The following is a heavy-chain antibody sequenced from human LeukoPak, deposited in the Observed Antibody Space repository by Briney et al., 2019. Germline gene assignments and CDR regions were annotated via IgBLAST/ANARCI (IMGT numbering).Heavy chain of an antibody. CDR3: AGSLGYCTSNVCYLKY. Sequence: ASVTVSCKGSGYTLTELSMHGVRQAPGKGREWVGWISAQHGQTEYAPNSQDRVTMTTDTFTNTAYMELRSLRSDDTAVYYYAGSLGYCTSNVCYLKYWGQGTLVTVSS. CDR2: ISAQHGQT. D-gene: IGHD2-8*01. J-gene: IGHJ4*02. CDR1: GYTLTELS. V-gene: IGHV1-24*01.